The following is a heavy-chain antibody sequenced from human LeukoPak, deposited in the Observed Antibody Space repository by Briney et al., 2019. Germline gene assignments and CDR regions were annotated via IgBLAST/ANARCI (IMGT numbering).Heavy chain of an antibody. CDR2: IKQDGSEK. Sequence: GGSLRLSCAASGFTFSSYWMSWVRQAPGKGLEWVANIKQDGSEKYYVDSVKGRFTISRDNAKNSLYLQMNSLRAEDTAVYYCARDISTYYYGSGSLHLGQGTLVSVSS. J-gene: IGHJ4*02. CDR3: ARDISTYYYGSGSLH. D-gene: IGHD3-10*01. CDR1: GFTFSSYW. V-gene: IGHV3-7*01.